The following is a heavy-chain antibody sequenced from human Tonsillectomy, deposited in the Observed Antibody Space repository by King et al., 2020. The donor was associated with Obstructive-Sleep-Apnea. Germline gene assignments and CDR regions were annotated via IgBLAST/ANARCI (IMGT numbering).Heavy chain of an antibody. V-gene: IGHV3-9*01. CDR3: AKDPYGGNPLYYFDY. Sequence: VQLVESGGGLVQPGRSLRLSCAASGFTFDDYAMHWVRQAPGKGLEWVSGISWNSGSRGYADSVKGRFSISSENAKNSLYLQMNSLRVEDTAFYYCAKDPYGGNPLYYFDYWGQGTLVTVSS. D-gene: IGHD4-23*01. CDR2: ISWNSGSR. CDR1: GFTFDDYA. J-gene: IGHJ4*02.